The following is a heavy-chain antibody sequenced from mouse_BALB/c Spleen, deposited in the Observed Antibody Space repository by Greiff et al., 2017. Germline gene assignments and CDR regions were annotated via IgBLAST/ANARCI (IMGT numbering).Heavy chain of an antibody. CDR3: ARAYYGNLYYAMDY. CDR1: GYSFTGYT. Sequence: SGPELVKPGASMKISCKASGYSFTGYTMNWVKQSHGKNLEWIGLINPYNGGTSYNQKFKGKATLTVDKSSSTAYMELLSLTSEDSAVYYCARAYYGNLYYAMDYWGQGTSVTVSS. J-gene: IGHJ4*01. D-gene: IGHD2-10*01. V-gene: IGHV1-18*01. CDR2: INPYNGGT.